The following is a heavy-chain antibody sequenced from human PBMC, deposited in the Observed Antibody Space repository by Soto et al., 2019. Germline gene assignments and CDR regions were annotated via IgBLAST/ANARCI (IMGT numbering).Heavy chain of an antibody. Sequence: PGGSLRLSCAASGFTFSSYGMHWVRQAPGKGLEWVAVIWYDGSNKYYADSVKGRFTISRDNSKNTLYLQMNSLRAEDTAVYYCARYTMIVVVPGSGSYYYYGMDGWGQGTTVTGSS. CDR1: GFTFSSYG. D-gene: IGHD3-22*01. CDR3: ARYTMIVVVPGSGSYYYYGMDG. V-gene: IGHV3-33*01. J-gene: IGHJ6*02. CDR2: IWYDGSNK.